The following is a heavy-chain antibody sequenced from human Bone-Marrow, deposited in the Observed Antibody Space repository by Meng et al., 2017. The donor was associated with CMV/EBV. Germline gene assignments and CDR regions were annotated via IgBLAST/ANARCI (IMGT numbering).Heavy chain of an antibody. CDR3: ARARHIAVYYFDY. CDR2: INSDGSST. D-gene: IGHD6-19*01. CDR1: GFTFSSYW. Sequence: GESLKISCAASGFTFSSYWMHWVRQAPGKGLVWVSRINSDGSSTSYADSVKGRFTISRDNAKNTLYLQMNSLRAEDTAVYYCARARHIAVYYFDYWGQGTLVTVSS. V-gene: IGHV3-74*01. J-gene: IGHJ4*02.